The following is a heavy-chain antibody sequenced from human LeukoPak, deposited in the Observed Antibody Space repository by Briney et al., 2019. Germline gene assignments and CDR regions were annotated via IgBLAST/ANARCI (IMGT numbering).Heavy chain of an antibody. CDR2: IWYDGSNK. V-gene: IGHV3-33*01. CDR1: GFTFSSYG. CDR3: ARDRRWYYYYGMDV. J-gene: IGHJ6*02. D-gene: IGHD5-24*01. Sequence: PGGFLRLSCAASGFTFSSYGMHWVRQAPGKGLEWVAVIWYDGSNKYYADSVKGRFTISRDNSKNTLYLQMNSLRAEDTAVYYCARDRRWYYYYGMDVWGQGTTVTVSS.